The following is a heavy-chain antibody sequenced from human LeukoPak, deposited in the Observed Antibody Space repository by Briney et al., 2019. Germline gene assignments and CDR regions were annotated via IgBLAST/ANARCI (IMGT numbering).Heavy chain of an antibody. D-gene: IGHD3-10*01. J-gene: IGHJ4*02. CDR2: MYYSGST. CDR3: AGSRGEARFDS. Sequence: SETLSLTCTVSGGSFSSSDHYWGWIRQPPGKGLEWIGTMYYSGSTYFNPPLKSRVTISIDTSKNQFSLKLSSVTAADTAIYYCAGSRGEARFDSWGQGTLVTVSS. CDR1: GGSFSSSDHY. V-gene: IGHV4-39*01.